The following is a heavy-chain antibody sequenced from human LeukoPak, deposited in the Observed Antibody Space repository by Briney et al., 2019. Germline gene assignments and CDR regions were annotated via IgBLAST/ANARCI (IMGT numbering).Heavy chain of an antibody. D-gene: IGHD2-21*02. CDR1: GYSIRSGYY. CDR3: ARVYGIVVVSAIDY. V-gene: IGHV4-38-2*02. J-gene: IGHJ4*02. Sequence: SETLSLTCTVSGYSIRSGYYWGWIRQPPGKGLEWIGSIYHSGSTYYNPSLKSRVTISVDTSKNQFSLKLSSVTAADTAVYYCARVYGIVVVSAIDYWGQGTLVTVSS. CDR2: IYHSGST.